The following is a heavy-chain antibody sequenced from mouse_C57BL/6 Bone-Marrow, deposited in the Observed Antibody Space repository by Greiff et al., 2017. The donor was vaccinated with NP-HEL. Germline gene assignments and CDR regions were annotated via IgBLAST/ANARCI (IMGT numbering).Heavy chain of an antibody. V-gene: IGHV1-50*01. CDR1: GYTFTSYW. Sequence: QVQLQQPGAELVKPGASVKLSCKASGYTFTSYWMQWVKQRPGQGLEWIGEIDPSDSYTNYNQKFKGKATLTVDTSSSTAYMQLSSLTSEDSAVYFCARYWEEWFAYWGQGTLVTVSA. J-gene: IGHJ3*01. CDR3: ARYWEEWFAY. CDR2: IDPSDSYT. D-gene: IGHD4-1*01.